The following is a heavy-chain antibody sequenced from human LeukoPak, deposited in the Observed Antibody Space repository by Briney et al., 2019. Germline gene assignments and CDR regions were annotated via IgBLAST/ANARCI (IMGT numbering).Heavy chain of an antibody. V-gene: IGHV4-34*01. Sequence: SETLSLTCAVYGGSFSGYYWSWIRQPPGKGLEWNGEINHSGSTNYNPSLKTRVTISVDTSKNQFSLKLSSVTAADTAVYYCARGWGSGSYSGIDYWGQGTLVTVSS. J-gene: IGHJ4*02. D-gene: IGHD3-10*01. CDR3: ARGWGSGSYSGIDY. CDR2: INHSGST. CDR1: GGSFSGYY.